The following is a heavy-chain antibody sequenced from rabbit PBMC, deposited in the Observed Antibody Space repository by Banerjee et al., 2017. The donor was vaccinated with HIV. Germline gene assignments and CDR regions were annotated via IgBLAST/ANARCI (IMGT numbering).Heavy chain of an antibody. D-gene: IGHD1-1*01. J-gene: IGHJ4*01. V-gene: IGHV1S45*01. Sequence: QEQLEESGGDLVKPEGSLTLTCTASGFSFSRKYVVCWVRQAPGKGLEWIGTIYAGSSGSAYYASWVNGRFTISKTSWTTVTLQMTSLTAADTATYFCARDGASGYNFNLWGQGTLVTVS. CDR3: ARDGASGYNFNL. CDR1: GFSFSRKYV. CDR2: IYAGSSGSA.